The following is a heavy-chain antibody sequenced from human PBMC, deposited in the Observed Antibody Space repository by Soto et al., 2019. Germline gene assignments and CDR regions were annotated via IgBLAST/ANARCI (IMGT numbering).Heavy chain of an antibody. CDR3: ARGGLRYFDWPRYYFDY. CDR2: IKQDGSEK. CDR1: GFTFSSYW. V-gene: IGHV3-7*01. D-gene: IGHD3-9*01. Sequence: GGSLRLSCAASGFTFSSYWMSWVRQAPGKGLEWVANIKQDGSEKYYVDSVKGRFTISRDNAKNSLYLQMNSPRAEDTAVYYCARGGLRYFDWPRYYFDYWGQGTLVTVSS. J-gene: IGHJ4*02.